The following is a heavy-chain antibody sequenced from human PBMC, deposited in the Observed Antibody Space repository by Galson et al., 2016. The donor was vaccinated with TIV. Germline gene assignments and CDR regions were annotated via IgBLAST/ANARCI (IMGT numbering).Heavy chain of an antibody. D-gene: IGHD2-15*01. CDR1: GGTFNNYA. CDR3: ARETPCGGSCYIFDD. V-gene: IGHV1-69*05. Sequence: SVKVSGKASGGTFNNYAINWVRQAPGQGLEWMGGILPISATSNYAQKFQGRVTMSTDDSTSTVYMELRRLISEDTAVYFCARETPCGGSCYIFDDWGQGTLVTVSS. CDR2: ILPISATS. J-gene: IGHJ4*02.